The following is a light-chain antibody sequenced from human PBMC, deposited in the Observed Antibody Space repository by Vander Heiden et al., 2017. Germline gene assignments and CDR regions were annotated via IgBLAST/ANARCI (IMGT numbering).Light chain of an antibody. CDR3: QAWDTSTAWKV. CDR2: QGN. Sequence: SYELTQPPSVSVSPGQTASITCSGDKLGDKYACWYQQKPGQSPLLVIYQGNKRPSGIPERFSGSNSGNTATLTVSGTQAMDEADYYCQAWDTSTAWKVFGGGTKLTVL. J-gene: IGLJ2*01. CDR1: KLGDKY. V-gene: IGLV3-1*01.